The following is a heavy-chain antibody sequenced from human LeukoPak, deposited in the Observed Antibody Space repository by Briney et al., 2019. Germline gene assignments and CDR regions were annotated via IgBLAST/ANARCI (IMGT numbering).Heavy chain of an antibody. D-gene: IGHD3-16*02. V-gene: IGHV3-74*01. CDR2: ISSDGSST. J-gene: IGHJ5*02. CDR1: GFTFSSYW. CDR3: ARAVAIVWFDP. Sequence: GGSLRLSCAASGFTFSSYWMHWVRQAPGKGLVWVSRISSDGSSTSYADSVKGRFTISRDNAKNTLYLQMNSLRAEDTAVYYCARAVAIVWFDPWGQGTLVTVSS.